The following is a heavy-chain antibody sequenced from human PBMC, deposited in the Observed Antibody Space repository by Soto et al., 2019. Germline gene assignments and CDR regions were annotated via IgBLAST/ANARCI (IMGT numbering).Heavy chain of an antibody. D-gene: IGHD6-13*01. Sequence: GGSLRLSCAASGFTFDDYAMHWVRQAPGKGLEWVSGISWNSGSIGYADSVKGRFTISRDNAKNPLYLQMNSLRAEGTALYYCAKGAIAAAGYYYYYGMDVWGQGTTVTVSS. CDR2: ISWNSGSI. J-gene: IGHJ6*02. CDR3: AKGAIAAAGYYYYYGMDV. CDR1: GFTFDDYA. V-gene: IGHV3-9*01.